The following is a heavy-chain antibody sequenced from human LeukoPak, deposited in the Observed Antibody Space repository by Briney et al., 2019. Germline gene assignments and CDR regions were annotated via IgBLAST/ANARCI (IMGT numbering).Heavy chain of an antibody. CDR2: FYYSGSS. D-gene: IGHD3-16*01. V-gene: IGHV4-59*08. CDR3: ARHMTLWFDP. CDR1: GGSFSSYY. Sequence: SETLSFTCTVSGGSFSSYYWSWIRPPPGTGLEGIGYFYYSGSSNYNPSLRSLVTISVDTSKNQFSLKLSSVTAADTAVYYCARHMTLWFDPWGQGTLVTVSS. J-gene: IGHJ5*02.